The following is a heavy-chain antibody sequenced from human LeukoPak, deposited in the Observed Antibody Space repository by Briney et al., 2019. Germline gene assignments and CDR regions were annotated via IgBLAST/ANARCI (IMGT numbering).Heavy chain of an antibody. Sequence: PGPSLRLSCKASGFTFVDYAMSWVRQAPGKGLEWVGLIRSEPYGGTTEYAASVKGRFTISRDDSKTIAYLQMNSLKTEDTAVYYCTRGQLWLRGEGSGLDYWGQGTLVTVSS. J-gene: IGHJ4*02. CDR2: IRSEPYGGTT. D-gene: IGHD5-18*01. CDR3: TRGQLWLRGEGSGLDY. CDR1: GFTFVDYA. V-gene: IGHV3-49*04.